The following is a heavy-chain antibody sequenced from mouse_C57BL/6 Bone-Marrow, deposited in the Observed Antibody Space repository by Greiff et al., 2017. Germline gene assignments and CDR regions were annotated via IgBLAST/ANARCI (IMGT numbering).Heavy chain of an antibody. V-gene: IGHV1-78*01. J-gene: IGHJ3*01. D-gene: IGHD2-3*01. CDR3: ARPGNGYYETDAFAY. Sequence: QVQLKESDAELVKPGASVKISCKVSGYTFTDHTIHWMKQRPEQGLEWIGYIYPRDGSTKYNEKFKGKATLTADKSSSTAYMQLNSLTSEDSAVYFCARPGNGYYETDAFAYWGQGTLVTVSA. CDR1: GYTFTDHT. CDR2: IYPRDGST.